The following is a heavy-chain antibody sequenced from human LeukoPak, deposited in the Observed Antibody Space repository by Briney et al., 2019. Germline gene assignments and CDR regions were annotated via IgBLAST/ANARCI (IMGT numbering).Heavy chain of an antibody. D-gene: IGHD2-2*01. CDR1: GFTFTDYW. J-gene: IGHJ4*02. CDR3: GRGFAAMPAGIPDY. Sequence: GGSLRLSCSAAGFTFTDYWMHWVRQAPGKGLVWLSRISTDGRSTTYADSVKGRFTISKDNARNTLYLQMNSLRVEDTALYYCGRGFAAMPAGIPDYWGQGTLVTVSS. CDR2: ISTDGRST. V-gene: IGHV3-74*01.